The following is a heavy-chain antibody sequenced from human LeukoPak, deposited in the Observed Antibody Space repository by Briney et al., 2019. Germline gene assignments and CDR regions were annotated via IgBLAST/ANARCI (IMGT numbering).Heavy chain of an antibody. CDR3: AKALSSGWYGGIGY. CDR1: GFTFSSYA. Sequence: GGSLRLSCAASGFTFSSYAMSWVRQAPGKGLEWVSAISGSGGSTYYADSVKGRFTISRDNSKNTLYLQMNSLRAEDTAVYYCAKALSSGWYGGIGYWGQGTLVTVSS. J-gene: IGHJ4*02. D-gene: IGHD6-19*01. CDR2: ISGSGGST. V-gene: IGHV3-23*01.